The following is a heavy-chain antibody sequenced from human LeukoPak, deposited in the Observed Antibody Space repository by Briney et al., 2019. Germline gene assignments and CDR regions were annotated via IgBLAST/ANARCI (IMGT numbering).Heavy chain of an antibody. D-gene: IGHD2-2*01. CDR2: FYSPGST. CDR3: ASARESCIGSSCYEYFHH. J-gene: IGHJ1*01. V-gene: IGHV3-66*01. Sequence: GGSLRLSCAASGFTVTTKSMAWVRQAPGRGLEWVSVFYSPGSTYYAASVPGRFTISRDTSLNTRFLQMNSLRIEQTAIYYCASARESCIGSSCYEYFHHWGQGTPLTVSS. CDR1: GFTVTTKS.